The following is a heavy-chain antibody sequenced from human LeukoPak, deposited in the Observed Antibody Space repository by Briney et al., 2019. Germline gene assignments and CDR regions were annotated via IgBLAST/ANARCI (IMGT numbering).Heavy chain of an antibody. V-gene: IGHV3-23*01. D-gene: IGHD3-22*01. CDR3: AKDDDSSGYYSGTFDY. CDR2: ISGSGIST. Sequence: GGSLRLSCAASGFTFGIYAMSWVRQAPGKGLEWVSTISGSGISTYYADSVKGRFTISRDNSKNTLHLQMNSLRAEDTAVYYCAKDDDSSGYYSGTFDYWGQGTLVTVSS. CDR1: GFTFGIYA. J-gene: IGHJ4*02.